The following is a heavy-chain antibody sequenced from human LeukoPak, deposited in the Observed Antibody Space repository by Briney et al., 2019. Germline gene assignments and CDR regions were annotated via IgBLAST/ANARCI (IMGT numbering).Heavy chain of an antibody. CDR1: GFTFSSYG. Sequence: GGSLRLSCAASGFTFSSYGMHWVRQAPGKGLGWVAVISYDGSNKYYADSVKGRFTISRDNSKNTLYLQMTSLRAEDTAVYYCATAFYINDVAGVDYWGQGTLVTVSS. V-gene: IGHV3-30*03. J-gene: IGHJ4*02. D-gene: IGHD2/OR15-2a*01. CDR3: ATAFYINDVAGVDY. CDR2: ISYDGSNK.